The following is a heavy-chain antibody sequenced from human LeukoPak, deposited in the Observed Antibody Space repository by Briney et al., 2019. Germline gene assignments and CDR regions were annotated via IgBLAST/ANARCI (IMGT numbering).Heavy chain of an antibody. CDR3: ARDAPTTVTTFYYYYYMDV. V-gene: IGHV3-48*03. Sequence: GGSLRLSCAASGFTFSSYRMNWVRQAPGKGLEWVSYISSSGSTIYYADSVKGRFTISRDNAKNSLYLQMNSLRAEDTAVYYCARDAPTTVTTFYYYYYMDVWGKGTTVTVSS. J-gene: IGHJ6*03. CDR1: GFTFSSYR. D-gene: IGHD4-17*01. CDR2: ISSSGSTI.